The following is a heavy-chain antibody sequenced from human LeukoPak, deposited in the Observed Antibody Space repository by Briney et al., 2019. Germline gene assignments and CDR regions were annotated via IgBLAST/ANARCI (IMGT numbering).Heavy chain of an antibody. CDR2: ISSSGSTI. CDR3: AELGITMIGGV. D-gene: IGHD3-10*02. CDR1: GFTFSSYE. Sequence: HSGGSLTLSCAASGFTFSSYEMNWVRQAPGKGLEWVSYISSSGSTIYYADSVKGRFTISRDNAKNSLYLQMNSLRAEDTAVYYCAELGITMIGGVWGKGTTVTISS. J-gene: IGHJ6*04. V-gene: IGHV3-48*03.